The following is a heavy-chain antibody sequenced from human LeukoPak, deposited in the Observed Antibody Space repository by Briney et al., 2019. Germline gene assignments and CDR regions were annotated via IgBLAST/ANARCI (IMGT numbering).Heavy chain of an antibody. CDR2: ISSSGSTI. D-gene: IGHD6-6*01. CDR3: ARHVISSSTRLDY. J-gene: IGHJ4*02. CDR1: GFTFSSYE. Sequence: VQPGGSLRLSCAASGFTFSSYEMNWVRQAPGKGLEWVSYISSSGSTIYYADSVKGRFTISRDNAKTSLYLQMNSLRAEDTAVYYCARHVISSSTRLDYWGQGTLVTVSS. V-gene: IGHV3-48*03.